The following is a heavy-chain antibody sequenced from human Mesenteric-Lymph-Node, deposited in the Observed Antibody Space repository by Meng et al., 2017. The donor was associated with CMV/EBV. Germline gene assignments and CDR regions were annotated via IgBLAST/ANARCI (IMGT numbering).Heavy chain of an antibody. Sequence: SETLSLTCTVSGGSVSSGSYGWSWIRQPPGKGLEWIGYIYYSGSSNYNPSLKSRVTISVDTSKNQFSLKLSSVTAADTAVYYCARVHPTQSRFIVVVPAASWFDPWGQGTLVTVSS. CDR1: GGSVSSGSYG. D-gene: IGHD2-2*01. V-gene: IGHV4-61*01. J-gene: IGHJ5*02. CDR2: IYYSGSS. CDR3: ARVHPTQSRFIVVVPAASWFDP.